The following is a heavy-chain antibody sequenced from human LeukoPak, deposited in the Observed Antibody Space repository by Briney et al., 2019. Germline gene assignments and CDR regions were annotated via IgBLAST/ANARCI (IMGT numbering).Heavy chain of an antibody. CDR1: GGSFSGYY. Sequence: PSETLSLTCAVYGGSFSGYYWSWIRQPPGKGLEWIGEINRSGSTNYNPSLKSRVTISVDTSKNQFSLKLSSVTAADTAVYYCARGITIFGVVISYYFDYWGQGTLVTVSS. D-gene: IGHD3-3*01. V-gene: IGHV4-34*01. CDR2: INRSGST. J-gene: IGHJ4*02. CDR3: ARGITIFGVVISYYFDY.